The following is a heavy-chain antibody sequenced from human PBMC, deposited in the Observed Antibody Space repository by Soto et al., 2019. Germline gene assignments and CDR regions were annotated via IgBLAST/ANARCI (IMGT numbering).Heavy chain of an antibody. CDR2: ISSSSSYI. J-gene: IGHJ4*02. V-gene: IGHV3-21*01. CDR1: GFTFSSYS. D-gene: IGHD3-3*01. CDR3: ARVDETYYDFWSGYYPYYFDY. Sequence: GGSLRLSCAASGFTFSSYSMNWVRQAPGKGLEWVSSISSSSSYIYYADSVKGRFTISRDNAKNSLYLQMNSLRAEDTAVYYCARVDETYYDFWSGYYPYYFDYWGQGTLVTVSS.